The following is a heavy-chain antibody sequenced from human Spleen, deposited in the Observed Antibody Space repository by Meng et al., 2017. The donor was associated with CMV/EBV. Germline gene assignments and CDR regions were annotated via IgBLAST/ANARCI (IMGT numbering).Heavy chain of an antibody. CDR1: ISTTNYF. CDR3: ARQLAPNWADMTENFDY. Sequence: ISTTNYFLVWIRQPPGKGLEWLGRVSYSGPSHYNPSLTGRLTISVDTSNNHFSLTLTSVTAADTALYYCARQLAPNWADMTENFDYWGQGTLVTVSS. V-gene: IGHV4-39*01. CDR2: VSYSGPS. D-gene: IGHD7-27*01. J-gene: IGHJ4*02.